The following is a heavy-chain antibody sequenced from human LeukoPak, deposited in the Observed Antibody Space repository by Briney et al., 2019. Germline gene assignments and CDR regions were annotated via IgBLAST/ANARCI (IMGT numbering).Heavy chain of an antibody. CDR3: ARGFGEFRFDY. V-gene: IGHV5-51*01. Sequence: PGGSLRLSCKGSGYSFTSYWIGWVRQMPGKGLEWMGIIYPDDSDTRYSPSFQGQVTISADKSISTAYLQWSSLKASDTAMYYRARGFGEFRFDYWGQGTLVTVSS. D-gene: IGHD3-10*01. CDR1: GYSFTSYW. J-gene: IGHJ4*02. CDR2: IYPDDSDT.